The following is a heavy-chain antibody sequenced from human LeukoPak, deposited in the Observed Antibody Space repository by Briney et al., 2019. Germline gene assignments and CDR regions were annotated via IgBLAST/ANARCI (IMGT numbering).Heavy chain of an antibody. CDR1: GGSITSYY. CDR2: IYYTGST. V-gene: IGHV4-59*01. CDR3: ARERITGTVDY. Sequence: SETLSLTCTVSGGSITSYYWSWIRQPPGKRLEWIGYIYYTGSTNYNPSLKSRVTISVDTSKNQFSLKVSSVTAADTAVYYCARERITGTVDYWGQGTLVTVCS. D-gene: IGHD1-7*01. J-gene: IGHJ4*02.